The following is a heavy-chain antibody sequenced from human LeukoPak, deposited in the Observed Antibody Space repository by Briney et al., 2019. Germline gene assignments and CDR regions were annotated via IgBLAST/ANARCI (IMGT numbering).Heavy chain of an antibody. Sequence: PSETLSLTCAVYGGSFSGYYWSWIRQPPGKGLEWIGEINHSGSTNYNPSLRSRVTISVDTSKNQFFLKLSSVTAADTAVYYCARGGRYDYIWGSYRHPFDYWGQGTLVTVSS. CDR1: GGSFSGYY. CDR2: INHSGST. J-gene: IGHJ4*02. D-gene: IGHD3-16*02. CDR3: ARGGRYDYIWGSYRHPFDY. V-gene: IGHV4-34*01.